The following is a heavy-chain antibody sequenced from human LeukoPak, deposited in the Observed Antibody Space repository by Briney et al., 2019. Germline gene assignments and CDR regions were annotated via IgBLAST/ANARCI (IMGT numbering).Heavy chain of an antibody. J-gene: IGHJ6*02. CDR3: ARKILMDV. CDR2: IGAGGGAT. V-gene: IGHV3-23*01. D-gene: IGHD1-26*01. Sequence: QTGGSLRLSCAASGFTFSSCPMSWVRQAPGKGLEWVAIIGAGGGATVYADSVKGQFTISRDNSKNTLYLQMNSLRAEDTAVYYCARKILMDVWGQGTTVTVSS. CDR1: GFTFSSCP.